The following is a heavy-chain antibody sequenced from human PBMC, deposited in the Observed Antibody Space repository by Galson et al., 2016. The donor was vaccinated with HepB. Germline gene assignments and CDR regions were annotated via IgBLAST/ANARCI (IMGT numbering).Heavy chain of an antibody. D-gene: IGHD5-24*01. V-gene: IGHV3-74*01. CDR1: GFTFSSYW. J-gene: IGHJ4*02. CDR3: ARRMATITSFDY. CDR2: INSDGSST. Sequence: LRLSCAASGFTFSSYWMHWVRQAPGKGLVWVSRINSDGSSTSYADSVKGRFTISRDNAKNTLYLQMNSLRAQDTAVYYCARRMATITSFDYWGQGTLSPSPQ.